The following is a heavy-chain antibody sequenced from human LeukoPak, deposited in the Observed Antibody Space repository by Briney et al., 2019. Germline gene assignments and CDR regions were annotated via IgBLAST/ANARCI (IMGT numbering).Heavy chain of an antibody. D-gene: IGHD1-20*01. J-gene: IGHJ6*02. CDR2: IYYSGST. CDR1: GGAISSYY. Sequence: SETLSLTCTVSGGAISSYYWSWIRQPPGKGLEWIGYIYYSGSTNYNPSLKSRVTISVDTSKNQFSLKLSSVTAKDTAVYYCARALRARITGTTASVYGMDVWGQGTTVTVSS. CDR3: ARALRARITGTTASVYGMDV. V-gene: IGHV4-59*01.